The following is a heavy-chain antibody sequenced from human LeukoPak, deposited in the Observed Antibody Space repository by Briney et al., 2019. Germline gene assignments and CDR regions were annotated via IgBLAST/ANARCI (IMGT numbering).Heavy chain of an antibody. D-gene: IGHD3-10*01. CDR3: ASVGLWFFDY. Sequence: PGGSLRLSRAACVLTLSSRYTSWVRHAPGKGREWGSNIYIGDNPHYANSVTGRFTISRHNSKHTLYLQMKKPRAEDTAALYFASVGLWFFDYWGQGTLVTVSS. J-gene: IGHJ4*02. CDR1: VLTLSSRY. CDR2: IYIGDNP. V-gene: IGHV3-53*04.